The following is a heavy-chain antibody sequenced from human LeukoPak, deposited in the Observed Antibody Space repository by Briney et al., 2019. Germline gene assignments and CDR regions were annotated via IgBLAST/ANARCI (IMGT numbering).Heavy chain of an antibody. Sequence: GGSLRLSCAASGFTFSSYGMHWVRQAPGKGLEWVAFIRYDGSNKYYADSVKGRFTISRDNSKNTLYLQMNSLRAEDTAVYYCAKDALLVGATLYYFDYWGQGTLVTVSS. J-gene: IGHJ4*02. CDR1: GFTFSSYG. CDR3: AKDALLVGATLYYFDY. CDR2: IRYDGSNK. D-gene: IGHD1-26*01. V-gene: IGHV3-30*02.